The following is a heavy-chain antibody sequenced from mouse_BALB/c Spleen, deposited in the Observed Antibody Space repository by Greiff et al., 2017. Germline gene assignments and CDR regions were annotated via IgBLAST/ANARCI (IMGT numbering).Heavy chain of an antibody. CDR1: GFTFSSYT. CDR3: ARNHAMDY. CDR2: ISNGGGNT. J-gene: IGHJ4*01. Sequence: DVHLVESGGGLVQPGGSLKLSCAASGFTFSSYTMSWVRQTPEKRLEWVAYISNGGGNTYYPDTVKGRFTISRDNAKNTLYLQMSSLKSEDTAMYYCARNHAMDYWGQGTSVTVSS. V-gene: IGHV5-12-2*01.